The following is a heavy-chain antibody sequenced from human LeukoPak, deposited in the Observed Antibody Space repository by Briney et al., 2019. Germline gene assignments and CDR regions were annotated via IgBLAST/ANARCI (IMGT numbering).Heavy chain of an antibody. CDR3: ARVSDFWSGYRPSNYYYMDV. Sequence: GGSLRLSCAASGFTFSSYWMHWVRQAPGKGLVWVSRINTDGSSTSYADSVKGRFTISRDNAKNTLYLQMNSLRAEDTAVYYCARVSDFWSGYRPSNYYYMDVWGKGTTVTVSS. J-gene: IGHJ6*03. CDR1: GFTFSSYW. V-gene: IGHV3-74*01. D-gene: IGHD3-3*01. CDR2: INTDGSST.